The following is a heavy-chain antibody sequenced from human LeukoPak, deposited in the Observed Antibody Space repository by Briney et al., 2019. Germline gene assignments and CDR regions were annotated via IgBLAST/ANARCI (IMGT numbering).Heavy chain of an antibody. Sequence: SETLSLTCTVSGGSISSYYWSWIRQPPGKGLEWIGYIYYSGSTNYNPSLKSRVTISVDTSKNQFSLKLSSVIAADTAVYYCARHMGRVAGSGIDYWGQGTLVTVSS. D-gene: IGHD6-19*01. J-gene: IGHJ4*02. CDR1: GGSISSYY. V-gene: IGHV4-59*08. CDR2: IYYSGST. CDR3: ARHMGRVAGSGIDY.